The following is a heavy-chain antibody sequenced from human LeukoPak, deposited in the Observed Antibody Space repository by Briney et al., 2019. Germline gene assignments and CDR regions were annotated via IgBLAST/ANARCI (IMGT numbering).Heavy chain of an antibody. CDR3: AKALALRYFDY. Sequence: GGPLRLSCAASGFTFDDYGMSWVRQAPGKGLEWVSGINWNGGSTGYADSVKGRFTISRDNAKNSLYLQMNSLRAEDTAVYYCAKALALRYFDYWGQGTLVTVSS. CDR2: INWNGGST. V-gene: IGHV3-20*04. CDR1: GFTFDDYG. D-gene: IGHD3-9*01. J-gene: IGHJ4*02.